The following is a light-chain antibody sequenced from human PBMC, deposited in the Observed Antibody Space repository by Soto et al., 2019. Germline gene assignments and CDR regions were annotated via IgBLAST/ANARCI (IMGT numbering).Light chain of an antibody. CDR3: SSYTTSSPHVL. V-gene: IGLV2-14*03. J-gene: IGLJ2*01. CDR2: DVS. CDR1: SSDVGGYNY. Sequence: QSALTQPASVSGSPGQSITIYCTGTSSDVGGYNYVSWYQQHPGKGPKLMIYDVSDRPSGVSNRFSGSKSGNTASLTISGLRAEDEADYYCSSYTTSSPHVLFGAWTQLTVL.